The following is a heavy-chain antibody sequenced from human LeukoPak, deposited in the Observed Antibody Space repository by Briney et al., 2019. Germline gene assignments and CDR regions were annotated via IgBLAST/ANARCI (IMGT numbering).Heavy chain of an antibody. Sequence: PSETLSLTCTLSGGSLSSYYWSWIRQPAGKGLEWIGRIYTSGSTNYNPSLKGRVTMSVDTSKNQFSLKLSSVTAADTAVYYCARELRGARYYYYMDVWGKGTTVTVSS. J-gene: IGHJ6*03. CDR2: IYTSGST. D-gene: IGHD4/OR15-4a*01. CDR1: GGSLSSYY. CDR3: ARELRGARYYYYMDV. V-gene: IGHV4-4*07.